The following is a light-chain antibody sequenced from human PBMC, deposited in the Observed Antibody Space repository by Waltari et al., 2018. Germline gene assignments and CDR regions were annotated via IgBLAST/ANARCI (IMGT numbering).Light chain of an antibody. V-gene: IGKV3D-11*02. Sequence: ELVLTQSPATLYLSPGERATLSCRASQSVGNFLAWYRQKPGQPPRLVIYDVSHRATGTPARFSGSGPGTDFTLTISTLQSEDFAFYFCQQRGNWAPLTFGGGTEVVIK. CDR1: QSVGNF. J-gene: IGKJ4*01. CDR3: QQRGNWAPLT. CDR2: DVS.